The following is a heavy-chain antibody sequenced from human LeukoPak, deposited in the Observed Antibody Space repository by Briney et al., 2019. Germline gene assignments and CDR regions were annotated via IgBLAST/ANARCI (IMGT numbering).Heavy chain of an antibody. CDR2: INPYSGGT. CDR1: GYSFTGYY. Sequence: VASVKVSCMASGYSFTGYYMHWVRQAPGQGLEWVGWINPYSGGTNYAQKFQGRVTMTRDTSISTAYMELSRLRSDDTAVDYCVRDRTKYCSSTSCPFDYWGQGTLVTVSS. CDR3: VRDRTKYCSSTSCPFDY. J-gene: IGHJ4*02. D-gene: IGHD2-2*01. V-gene: IGHV1-2*02.